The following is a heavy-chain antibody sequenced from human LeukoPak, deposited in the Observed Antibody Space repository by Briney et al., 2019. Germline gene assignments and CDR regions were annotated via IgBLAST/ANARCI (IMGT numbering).Heavy chain of an antibody. V-gene: IGHV4-59*08. CDR3: ARQLNYYDSSGLHVLYFDY. CDR2: IYYSGGT. J-gene: IGHJ4*02. CDR1: GGSISSYY. Sequence: SETLSLTCTVSGGSISSYYWSWIRQPPGKGLEWIGYIYYSGGTNYNPSLKSRVTISVDTSKNQFSLKLSSVTAADTAVYYCARQLNYYDSSGLHVLYFDYWGQGTLVTVSS. D-gene: IGHD3-22*01.